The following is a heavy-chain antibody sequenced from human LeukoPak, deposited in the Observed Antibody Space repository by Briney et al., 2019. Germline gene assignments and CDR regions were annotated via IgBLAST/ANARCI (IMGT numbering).Heavy chain of an antibody. Sequence: RGESLKISCKGSGYSFTSYWIGWVRQMPGKGLEWMGIIYPGDSDTRYSPSFQGQVTISADKSSSTAYLQWSSLKASDTAMYYCARHRVGIYSRNHAFDIWGQGTMVTVSS. CDR1: GYSFTSYW. V-gene: IGHV5-51*01. J-gene: IGHJ3*02. CDR3: ARHRVGIYSRNHAFDI. D-gene: IGHD1-14*01. CDR2: IYPGDSDT.